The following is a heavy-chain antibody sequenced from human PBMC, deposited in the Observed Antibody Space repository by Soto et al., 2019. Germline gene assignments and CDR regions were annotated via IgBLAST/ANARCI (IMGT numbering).Heavy chain of an antibody. V-gene: IGHV2-5*02. D-gene: IGHD2-15*01. Sequence: QITLKESGPTMVKPTQTLTLTFTCSGFSLITGGVGVGWIRQPPGKALEWLALIYWDDEKRYTPSLKNRLTITKTADNQVVLTMTNMAPVDTATYYCATRNVEVVAESTTAFGYWGQGTVVTVSS. CDR2: IYWDDEK. CDR3: ATRNVEVVAESTTAFGY. J-gene: IGHJ4*02. CDR1: GFSLITGGVG.